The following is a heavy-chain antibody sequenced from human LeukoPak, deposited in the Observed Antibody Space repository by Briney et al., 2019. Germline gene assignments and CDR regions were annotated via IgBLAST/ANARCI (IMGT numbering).Heavy chain of an antibody. D-gene: IGHD6-13*01. CDR3: AREEGAPIAAANV. Sequence: ASAKVSCKASGYTFTTYSISWVRQAPGQGLEWMGWISAYNGNTNYAQKFQGRVTMTTDTSTSTAYMELRSLRSDDTAVYYCAREEGAPIAAANVWGLGTMVTVSS. J-gene: IGHJ3*01. V-gene: IGHV1-18*01. CDR1: GYTFTTYS. CDR2: ISAYNGNT.